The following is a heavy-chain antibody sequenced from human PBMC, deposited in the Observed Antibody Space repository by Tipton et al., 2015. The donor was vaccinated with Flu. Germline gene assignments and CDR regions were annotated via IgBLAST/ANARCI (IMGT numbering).Heavy chain of an antibody. J-gene: IGHJ6*02. Sequence: TLSLTCTVSGGSVSSGSYYWSWIRQPPGKGLEWIGYIYYSGSTNYNPSLKSRVTISVDTSKNQFSLKLSSVTAADTAVYYCARDQVSPHLTYGMDVWDQGPTV. CDR3: ARDQVSPHLTYGMDV. V-gene: IGHV4-61*01. D-gene: IGHD2-21*01. CDR2: IYYSGST. CDR1: GGSVSSGSYY.